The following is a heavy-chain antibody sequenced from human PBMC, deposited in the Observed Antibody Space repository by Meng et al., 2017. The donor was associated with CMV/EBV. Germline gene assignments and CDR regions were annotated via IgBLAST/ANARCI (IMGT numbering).Heavy chain of an antibody. D-gene: IGHD6-13*01. CDR2: IYSGGST. CDR3: ARRSSWSYAFDI. V-gene: IGHV3-53*01. CDR1: GFTVSSNY. J-gene: IGHJ3*02. Sequence: GESLKLSCAASGFTVSSNYMSWVRQAPGKGLEWVSVIYSGGSTYYADSVKGRFTISRDNSKNTLYLQMNSLRAEDTAVYYCARRSSWSYAFDIWGQGTMVTVSS.